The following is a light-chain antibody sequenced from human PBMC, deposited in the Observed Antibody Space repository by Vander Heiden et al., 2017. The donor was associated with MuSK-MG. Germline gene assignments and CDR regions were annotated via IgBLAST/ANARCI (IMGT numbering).Light chain of an antibody. CDR3: HSPDSSNTFVV. V-gene: IGLV3-25*03. Sequence: SYELTQPPSVSVSPGQTARITCSGDALPLQYASWYQQKPGQAPVLVILGNSQRISGIPERFSGSALGTTVTFTTSGVQAEDEADYYCHSPDSSNTFVVFGGGTKLTVL. J-gene: IGLJ2*01. CDR1: ALPLQY. CDR2: GNS.